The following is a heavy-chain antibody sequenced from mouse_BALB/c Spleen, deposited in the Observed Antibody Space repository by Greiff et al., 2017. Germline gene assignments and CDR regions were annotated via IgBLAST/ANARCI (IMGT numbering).Heavy chain of an antibody. CDR3: ARDRGRRAMDY. V-gene: IGHV3-6*02. Sequence: DVQLQESGPGLVKPSQSLSLTCSVTGYSITSGYYWNWIRQFPGNKLEWMGYISYDGSNNYNPSLKNRISITRDTSKNQFFLKLNSVTTEDTATYYCARDRGRRAMDYWGQGTSVTVSS. J-gene: IGHJ4*01. D-gene: IGHD3-3*01. CDR1: GYSITSGYY. CDR2: ISYDGSN.